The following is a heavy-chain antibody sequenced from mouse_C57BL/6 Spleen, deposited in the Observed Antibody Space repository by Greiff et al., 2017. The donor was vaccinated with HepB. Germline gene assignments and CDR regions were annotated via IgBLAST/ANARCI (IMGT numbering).Heavy chain of an antibody. CDR3: ARTAYYSNYGGFFDY. V-gene: IGHV1-61*01. D-gene: IGHD2-5*01. CDR2: IYPSDSET. J-gene: IGHJ2*01. CDR1: GYTFTSYW. Sequence: VQLQQPGAELVRPGSSVKLSCKASGYTFTSYWMDWVKQRPGQGLEWIGNIYPSDSETHYNQKFKDKATLTVDKSSSTAYMQLSSLTSEDTAIYYCARTAYYSNYGGFFDYWGQGTTLTVSS.